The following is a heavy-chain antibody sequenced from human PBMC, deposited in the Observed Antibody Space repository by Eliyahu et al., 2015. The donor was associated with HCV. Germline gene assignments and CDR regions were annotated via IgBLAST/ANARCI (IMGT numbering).Heavy chain of an antibody. D-gene: IGHD3-22*01. CDR1: GGXISSGGSY. J-gene: IGHJ6*02. Sequence: QVQLQESGPGLVKPSQTLSLTCTVSGGXISSGGSYWSWIRQHPGKGLEWIGYIYYSGSTYYNPSLKSRVTISVDTSKNQFSLKLSSVTAADTAVYYCAREGYYDSSGYYYGMDVWGQGTTVTVSS. CDR2: IYYSGST. CDR3: AREGYYDSSGYYYGMDV. V-gene: IGHV4-31*03.